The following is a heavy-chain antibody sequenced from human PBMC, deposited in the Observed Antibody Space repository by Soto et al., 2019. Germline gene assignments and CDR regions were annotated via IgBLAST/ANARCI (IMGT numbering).Heavy chain of an antibody. V-gene: IGHV3-9*01. D-gene: IGHD2-2*01. CDR3: AKGYCSSTSCPLDY. CDR2: ISWNSGSI. J-gene: IGHJ4*02. Sequence: GGSLRLSCAASGFTFDDYAMHWVRQAPGKGLEWVSGISWNSGSIGYADSVKGRFTISRDNAKNSLYLQMNSLRAEDTALYYCAKGYCSSTSCPLDYWGQGTLVTVSS. CDR1: GFTFDDYA.